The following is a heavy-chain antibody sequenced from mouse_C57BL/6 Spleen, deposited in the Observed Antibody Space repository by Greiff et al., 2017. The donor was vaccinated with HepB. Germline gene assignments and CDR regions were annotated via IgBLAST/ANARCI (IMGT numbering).Heavy chain of an antibody. CDR2: IYPGDGDT. V-gene: IGHV1-82*01. CDR1: GYAFSSSW. J-gene: IGHJ3*01. D-gene: IGHD4-1*01. Sequence: QVQLQQSGPELVKPGASVKISCKASGYAFSSSWMNWVKQRPGQGLEWIGRIYPGDGDTNYNGKFKGKATLTADKSSSTAYMQLSSLTSEDSAVYFCTKLGWVAYWGQGTLVTVSA. CDR3: TKLGWVAY.